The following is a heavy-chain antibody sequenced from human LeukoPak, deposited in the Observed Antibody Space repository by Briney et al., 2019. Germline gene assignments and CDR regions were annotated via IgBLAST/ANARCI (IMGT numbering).Heavy chain of an antibody. CDR2: ISSSSSYI. V-gene: IGHV3-21*01. J-gene: IGHJ4*02. CDR1: GFTFSSYS. CDR3: ARGTSGSYLFDS. Sequence: GGSLILSCAASGFTFSSYSMNWVRQAPGKVLEWVSSISSSSSYIYYADSVKGRFTISRDNAKNSLYLQMNSLRAEDTAVYYCARGTSGSYLFDSWGQGTLVTVSS. D-gene: IGHD1-26*01.